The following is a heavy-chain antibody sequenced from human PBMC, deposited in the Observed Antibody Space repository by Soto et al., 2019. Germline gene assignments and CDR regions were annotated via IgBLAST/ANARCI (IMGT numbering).Heavy chain of an antibody. J-gene: IGHJ4*02. Sequence: QVQLVESGGGEVQPGRSLRLSCAASGFTFSSYAMHWVRQAPGKGLEWVAVISYDGSNKYYADSVKGRFTISRDNSKNTLYLQMNSLRAEDTAVYYCARQNDYGDYGSFDYWGQGTLVTVSS. CDR3: ARQNDYGDYGSFDY. D-gene: IGHD4-17*01. CDR1: GFTFSSYA. V-gene: IGHV3-30-3*01. CDR2: ISYDGSNK.